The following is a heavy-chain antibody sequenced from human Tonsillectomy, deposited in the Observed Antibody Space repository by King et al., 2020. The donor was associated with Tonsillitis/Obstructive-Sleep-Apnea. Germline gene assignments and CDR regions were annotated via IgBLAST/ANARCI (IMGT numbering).Heavy chain of an antibody. J-gene: IGHJ3*02. V-gene: IGHV7-4-1*02. CDR1: GYTFTSYA. CDR3: ARDISSGWSRNDAFDI. D-gene: IGHD6-19*01. Sequence: VQLVQSGSELKKPGASVKVSCKASGYTFTSYAMNWVRQAPGQGLEWMGWINTNTGRPTYAQGFTGRFVFSLDTSVSTAYLQISSLKAKDTAVYYCARDISSGWSRNDAFDIWGQGTMVTVSS. CDR2: INTNTGRP.